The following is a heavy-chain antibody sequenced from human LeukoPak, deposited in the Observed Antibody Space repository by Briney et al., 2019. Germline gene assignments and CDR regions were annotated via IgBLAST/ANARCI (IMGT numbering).Heavy chain of an antibody. D-gene: IGHD2-21*02. CDR3: ARSGGWVTAYWYFEV. V-gene: IGHV4-59*01. CDR1: GGSISSYY. Sequence: SETLSLTCTVSGGSISSYYWSWIRQTPGKGLEWIGYTHHSGNNNYDPSLKSRVSISLDMSKNRFSLRLTSVTAADTAVYYCARSGGWVTAYWYFEVWGRGTLVTVSS. J-gene: IGHJ2*01. CDR2: THHSGNN.